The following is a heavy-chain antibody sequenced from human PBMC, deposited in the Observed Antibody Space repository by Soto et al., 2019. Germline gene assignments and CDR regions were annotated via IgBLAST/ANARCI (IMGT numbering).Heavy chain of an antibody. CDR2: IGWNGGSI. D-gene: IGHD3-10*01. V-gene: IGHV3-9*01. CDR1: GFTFDDYA. J-gene: IGHJ4*02. Sequence: PGGSLRLSCAAPGFTFDDYAMHWVRQDPGKGLEWVSGIGWNGGSIAYADSVKGRFTISRDNAKNSLYLQMNSLRAEDTALYYCAKGHGSGSYYLNYFDYWGQGTLVTVSS. CDR3: AKGHGSGSYYLNYFDY.